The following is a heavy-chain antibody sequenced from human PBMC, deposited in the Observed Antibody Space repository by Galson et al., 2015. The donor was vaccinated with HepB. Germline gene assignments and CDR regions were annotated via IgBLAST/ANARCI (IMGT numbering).Heavy chain of an antibody. CDR3: ARSLSSSKLEVWFDP. J-gene: IGHJ5*02. D-gene: IGHD6-6*01. CDR1: GFSLSTSGMR. CDR2: IDWDDDK. Sequence: PALVKPTQTLTLTCTFSGFSLSTSGMRVSWIRQPPGKALEWLARIDWDDDKFYSTSLKTRLTISKDTSKNQVVLTMTNMDPVDTATYYCARSLSSSKLEVWFDPWGQGTLVTVSS. V-gene: IGHV2-70*04.